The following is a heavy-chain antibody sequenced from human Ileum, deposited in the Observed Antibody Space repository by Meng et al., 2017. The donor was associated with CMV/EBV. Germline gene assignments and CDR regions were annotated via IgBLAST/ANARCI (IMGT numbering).Heavy chain of an antibody. CDR1: GFTFNDYW. J-gene: IGHJ5*02. Sequence: GGSLRLSCVASGFTFNDYWMHWVRQGPGKGPVWVARINTIGSSTIYADSVKGRFTISRENAKNTVYLQMDSLRAEDSAVYFCARAPYGSISWFDPWGQGNRVTGAS. D-gene: IGHD6-13*01. V-gene: IGHV3-74*01. CDR3: ARAPYGSISWFDP. CDR2: INTIGSST.